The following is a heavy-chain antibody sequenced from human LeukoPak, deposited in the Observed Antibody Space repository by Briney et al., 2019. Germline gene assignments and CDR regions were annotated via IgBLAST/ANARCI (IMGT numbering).Heavy chain of an antibody. J-gene: IGHJ3*02. Sequence: GWSLTLSCEASGCTYNTHAMHWIRQAPGKGLEWVGFIWSNEVNKYHANSVEGRFTISRDNSKNTLFLQMNSLRAEDTAVYYCARDPPMSGYAFDIWGQGTMVTVSS. CDR2: IWSNEVNK. CDR1: GCTYNTHA. D-gene: IGHD3-10*01. V-gene: IGHV3-33*01. CDR3: ARDPPMSGYAFDI.